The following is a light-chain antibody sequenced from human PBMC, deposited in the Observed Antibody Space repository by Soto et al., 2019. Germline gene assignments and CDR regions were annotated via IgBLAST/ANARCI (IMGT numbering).Light chain of an antibody. V-gene: IGKV3-15*01. Sequence: TESPVTLSLSPGERATLSCRASQSVSSNLAWYQQKPGQAPRLLIYGASTRATGIPARFSGSGSGTEFTLTISSLQSEDFAVYYCQQYNNWPQTFGQGTKVDIK. J-gene: IGKJ1*01. CDR2: GAS. CDR3: QQYNNWPQT. CDR1: QSVSSN.